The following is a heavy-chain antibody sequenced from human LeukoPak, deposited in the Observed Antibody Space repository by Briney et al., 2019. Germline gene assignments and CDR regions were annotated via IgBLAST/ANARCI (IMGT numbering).Heavy chain of an antibody. V-gene: IGHV3-7*01. CDR1: GFTFSSYW. Sequence: GGSLRLSCAASGFTFSSYWMSWVRQAPGKGLEWVANIKQDGSEKYYVDSVKGRFTISRDNAKNSLYLQMNSLRAEDTAVYYCAKDSPHDAFDIWGQGTMVTVSS. CDR3: AKDSPHDAFDI. CDR2: IKQDGSEK. J-gene: IGHJ3*02.